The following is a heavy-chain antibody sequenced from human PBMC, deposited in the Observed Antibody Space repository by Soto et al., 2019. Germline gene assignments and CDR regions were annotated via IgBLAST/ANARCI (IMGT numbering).Heavy chain of an antibody. J-gene: IGHJ4*02. D-gene: IGHD3-10*01. CDR3: ARDGAMVRGVIIWYGPDY. Sequence: QVQLVQSGAEVKKPGASVKVSCKASGYTFTSYGISWVRQAPGQGLEWMGWISAYNGNTNYAQKLQGRVTMNTDTSTSAAYMELRSLRSDDTAVYYCARDGAMVRGVIIWYGPDYWGQGTLVTVSS. V-gene: IGHV1-18*01. CDR1: GYTFTSYG. CDR2: ISAYNGNT.